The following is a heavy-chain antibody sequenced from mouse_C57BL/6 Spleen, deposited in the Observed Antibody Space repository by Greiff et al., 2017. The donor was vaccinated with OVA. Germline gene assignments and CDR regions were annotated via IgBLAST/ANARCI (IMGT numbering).Heavy chain of an antibody. CDR1: GYTFTDYE. CDR2: IDPETGGT. J-gene: IGHJ1*03. Sequence: VQLQQSGAELVRPGASVTLSCKASGYTFTDYEMHWVKQTPVHGLEWIGAIDPETGGTAYNQKFKGKAILTADKSSSTAYMELRSLTSEDSAVYYCTPGGSSYWYFDVWGTGTTVTVSS. D-gene: IGHD1-1*01. CDR3: TPGGSSYWYFDV. V-gene: IGHV1-15*01.